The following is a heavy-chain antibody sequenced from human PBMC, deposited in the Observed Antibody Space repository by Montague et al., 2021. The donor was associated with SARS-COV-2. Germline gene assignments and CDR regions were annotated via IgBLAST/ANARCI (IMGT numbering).Heavy chain of an antibody. CDR3: ALAVAGRGGYDY. J-gene: IGHJ4*02. CDR2: TYYRSKWYY. CDR1: GDSVSSNSAA. D-gene: IGHD6-19*01. Sequence: CAISGDSVSSNSAARNWIRQSPSRGLEWLGRTYYRSKWYYEYAVSLKSRITINPDTSKNQFSLQVKSMTHEDTAVYYCALAVAGRGGYDYWGQGTLDTVSS. V-gene: IGHV6-1*01.